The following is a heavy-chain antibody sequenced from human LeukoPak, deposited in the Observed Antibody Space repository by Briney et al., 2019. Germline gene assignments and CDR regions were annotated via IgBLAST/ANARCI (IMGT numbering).Heavy chain of an antibody. CDR2: ISGYGDNT. CDR1: GFMFNSYA. CDR3: AKDRSRWEVIFYFDS. V-gene: IGHV3-23*01. D-gene: IGHD1-26*01. J-gene: IGHJ4*02. Sequence: GGSLRLSCAASGFMFNSYAMSWVRQAPGKGLEWVLSISGYGDNTYYADSVKGRFTISRDNSKKTLYLQMNSLRAEDTAVYYCAKDRSRWEVIFYFDSWGQGTRVTVSS.